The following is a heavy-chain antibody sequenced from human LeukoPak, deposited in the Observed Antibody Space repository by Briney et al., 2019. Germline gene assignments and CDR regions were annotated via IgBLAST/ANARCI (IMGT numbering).Heavy chain of an antibody. J-gene: IGHJ6*02. D-gene: IGHD3-10*01. CDR3: ARGLYYYGSGSYYPLYYYYGMDV. Sequence: PSETLSLTCAVYGGSFSGYYWSWIREPPGKGLEWSGDINQSGSTNYNPSLKSRVTISVDTSKNQFSLKLSSVTAADTAVYYYARGLYYYGSGSYYPLYYYYGMDVWGQGTTVTVSS. V-gene: IGHV4-34*01. CDR2: INQSGST. CDR1: GGSFSGYY.